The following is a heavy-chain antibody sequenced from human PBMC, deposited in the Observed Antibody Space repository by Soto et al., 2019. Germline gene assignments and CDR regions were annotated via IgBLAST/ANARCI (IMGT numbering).Heavy chain of an antibody. CDR2: IYHSGST. D-gene: IGHD6-6*01. Sequence: SESLYLTCAVSGGSISSSNWGSWFRQHPGKGLEWIGEIYHSGSTNYNPSLKSRVTISVDKSKNQFSLKLSSVTAADTAVYYCARWSQLGLDYYGMDVWGQGTTVTVSS. CDR1: GGSISSSNW. J-gene: IGHJ6*02. CDR3: ARWSQLGLDYYGMDV. V-gene: IGHV4-4*02.